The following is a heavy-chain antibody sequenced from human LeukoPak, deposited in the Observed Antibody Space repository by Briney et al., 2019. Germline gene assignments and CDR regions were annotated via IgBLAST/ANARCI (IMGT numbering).Heavy chain of an antibody. CDR2: ISGDGGST. J-gene: IGHJ4*02. CDR3: AKGFTYYYDSSGYYLDY. V-gene: IGHV3-43*02. D-gene: IGHD3-22*01. CDR1: GFTFDDYA. Sequence: GSLRLSCAASGFTFDDYAMHWVRPAPGKGLEWVSLISGDGGSTYYADSVKGRFTISRDNSKNSLYLQMNSLRTEDTALYYCAKGFTYYYDSSGYYLDYWGQGTLVTVSS.